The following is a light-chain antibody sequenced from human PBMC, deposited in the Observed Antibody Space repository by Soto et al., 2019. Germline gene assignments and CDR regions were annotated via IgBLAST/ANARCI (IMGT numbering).Light chain of an antibody. CDR3: QQYGISPVYT. V-gene: IGKV3-20*01. CDR1: QSVSSSY. J-gene: IGKJ2*01. CDR2: AAS. Sequence: EIVLTQSPGTLSLSPGERATLSCRASQSVSSSYLAWYQQKTGQAPRLLIYAASSRDTGIPDRFIGSGSGTDLYLTISRLEPEDFAVYYCQQYGISPVYTFGQGTKLEI.